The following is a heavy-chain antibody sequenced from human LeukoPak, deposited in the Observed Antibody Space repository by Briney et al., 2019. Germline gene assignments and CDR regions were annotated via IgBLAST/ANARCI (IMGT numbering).Heavy chain of an antibody. CDR2: ISSSGNYI. CDR1: RFTFSSYS. CDR3: ARDSIQQQLVLEDRGYPYYFEH. V-gene: IGHV3-21*01. Sequence: GGSLRLSCAASRFTFSSYSMNWVRQAPGKGLERVSSISSSGNYIYYADSVKGRFTISRDNAKNSLYLQVNSLRAEDTAVYYCARDSIQQQLVLEDRGYPYYFEHWGQGTLVTGSS. J-gene: IGHJ4*02. D-gene: IGHD6-13*01.